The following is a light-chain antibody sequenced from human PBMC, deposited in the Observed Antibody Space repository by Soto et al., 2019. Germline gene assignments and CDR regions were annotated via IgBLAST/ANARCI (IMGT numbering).Light chain of an antibody. CDR2: KAS. V-gene: IGKV1-5*03. CDR3: QQYNTYSGT. CDR1: RSISSW. J-gene: IGKJ1*01. Sequence: GDRVTITCRASRSISSWLAWYQQKPGKAPKLLIHKASILRSGVPSRFSGSGSGTEFTLTISSLQPDDFATYYCQQYNTYSGTFGQGTKVDIK.